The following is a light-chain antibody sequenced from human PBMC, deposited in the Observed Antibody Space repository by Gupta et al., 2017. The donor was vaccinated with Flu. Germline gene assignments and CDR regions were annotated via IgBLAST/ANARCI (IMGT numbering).Light chain of an antibody. CDR2: GAS. Sequence: EIVLTQSPGTLSLSPGERATLSCRASQSVSSSYLAWYQQKPGQAPRLLIYGASSRATGIPDRFSGSGSGTDFTLTISRLGPEDFAVYYCQQYGSFTFGHGTKVDIK. V-gene: IGKV3-20*01. CDR3: QQYGSFT. J-gene: IGKJ3*01. CDR1: QSVSSSY.